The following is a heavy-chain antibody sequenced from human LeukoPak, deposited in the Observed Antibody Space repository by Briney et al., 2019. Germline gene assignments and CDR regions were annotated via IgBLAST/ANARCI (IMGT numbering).Heavy chain of an antibody. CDR2: IYTSGST. V-gene: IGHV4-4*07. CDR3: AREPYMIRGFDL. CDR1: GGSIRSYY. J-gene: IGHJ5*02. Sequence: ETLSLTCSVSGGSIRSYYWSWIRQPAGKRLEWIGRIYTSGSTDYNSSLKSRVTMSVDTSKNQFSLKLTSVTAADTALYYCAREPYMIRGFDLWGQGTLVTVSS. D-gene: IGHD3-10*01.